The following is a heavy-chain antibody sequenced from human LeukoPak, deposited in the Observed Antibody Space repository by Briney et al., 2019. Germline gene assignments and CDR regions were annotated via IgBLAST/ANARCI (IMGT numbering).Heavy chain of an antibody. J-gene: IGHJ6*02. CDR1: GFTVSSNY. CDR3: ARKTGHGMDV. CDR2: IYSGGST. Sequence: HPGGSLRLFCAASGFTVSSNYMSWVRQAPGKGLEWVSVIYSGGSTYYADSVKGRFTISRHNSKNTLYLQMNSLRAEDTAVYYCARKTGHGMDVWGQGTTVTVSS. V-gene: IGHV3-53*04. D-gene: IGHD3-10*01.